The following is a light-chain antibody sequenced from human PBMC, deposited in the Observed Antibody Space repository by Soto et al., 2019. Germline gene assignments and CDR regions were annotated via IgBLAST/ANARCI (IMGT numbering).Light chain of an antibody. CDR2: DTS. J-gene: IGKJ4*01. Sequence: DIQMTQSPSSLSASVGDRVTISCQASEDISNYLNWYQQKPGKAPKILIYDTSVLEAAVPSRFSGGGSVTRSTLTITNLQAEDLGRYYCQNFDSLPLTFGGGTNVDIK. CDR3: QNFDSLPLT. V-gene: IGKV1-33*01. CDR1: EDISNY.